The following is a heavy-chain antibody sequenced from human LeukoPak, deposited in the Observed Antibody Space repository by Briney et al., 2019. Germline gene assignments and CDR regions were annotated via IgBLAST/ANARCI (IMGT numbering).Heavy chain of an antibody. CDR3: AKPLGNYYYYGMDV. J-gene: IGHJ6*02. CDR1: GFPFSGYG. V-gene: IGHV3-30-3*02. Sequence: GGSLRLSCAASGFPFSGYGMHWVRQAPGKGLEWVAVISYDGSNKYYADSVKGRFTISRDNSKNTLYLQMNSLRAEDTAVYYCAKPLGNYYYYGMDVWGQGTTVTVSS. CDR2: ISYDGSNK.